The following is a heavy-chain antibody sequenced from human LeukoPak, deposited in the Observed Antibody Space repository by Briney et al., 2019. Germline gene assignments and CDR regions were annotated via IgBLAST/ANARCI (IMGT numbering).Heavy chain of an antibody. CDR1: GFTFSSYA. D-gene: IGHD6-19*01. CDR2: ISGSGGST. V-gene: IGHV3-23*01. J-gene: IGHJ4*02. Sequence: PGGSLRLSCAASGFTFSSYAMSWVRQAPGKGLEWVSAISGSGGSTYYADSVKGRFTISRDNSKNTLYLQMNSLRAEDTAVYYCAKDLHSSGHPLLIDYWGQGTLVTVSS. CDR3: AKDLHSSGHPLLIDY.